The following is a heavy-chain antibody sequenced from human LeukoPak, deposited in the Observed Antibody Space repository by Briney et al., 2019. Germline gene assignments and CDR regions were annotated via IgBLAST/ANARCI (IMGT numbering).Heavy chain of an antibody. J-gene: IGHJ4*02. CDR3: ARHCGYKSPHCGDFDY. CDR2: IYYSGST. V-gene: IGHV4-39*01. D-gene: IGHD5-24*01. Sequence: SEILSLTWTVSGGSISSSSYYWGWIRQHPGKGLEWIGSIYYSGSTYYNPSLKSRVTISVDTSKNQFSLKLSSVTAADTAVYYCARHCGYKSPHCGDFDYWGQGTLVTVSS. CDR1: GGSISSSSYY.